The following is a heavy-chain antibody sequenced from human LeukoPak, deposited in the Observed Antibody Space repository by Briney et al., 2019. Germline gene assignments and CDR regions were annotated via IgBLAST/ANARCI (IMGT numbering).Heavy chain of an antibody. Sequence: GASVKVSCKASGYTFTGYYIHWVRQAPGQGLEWMGRINPNSGDTNYAQKFQGRVTMTRDTSISTAYMELSSLRSDDTAVYYCARDPRLGATTETSFDYWGQGTLVTVSS. D-gene: IGHD5-12*01. CDR2: INPNSGDT. CDR1: GYTFTGYY. J-gene: IGHJ4*02. CDR3: ARDPRLGATTETSFDY. V-gene: IGHV1-2*06.